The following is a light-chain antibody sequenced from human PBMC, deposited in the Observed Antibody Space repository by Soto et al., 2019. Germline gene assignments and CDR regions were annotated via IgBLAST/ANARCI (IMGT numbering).Light chain of an antibody. Sequence: VMTQTPLSLSVTPGQPASISCKSSQSVLYSSNNKNYLTWYQQKPGQPPKLLIYWASTRESGVPDRFSGSGSGTDFTLTISNLRAEDVAVYYCQQYYNTPLTFGGGTKVDIK. V-gene: IGKV4-1*01. J-gene: IGKJ4*01. CDR3: QQYYNTPLT. CDR2: WAS. CDR1: QSVLYSSNNKNY.